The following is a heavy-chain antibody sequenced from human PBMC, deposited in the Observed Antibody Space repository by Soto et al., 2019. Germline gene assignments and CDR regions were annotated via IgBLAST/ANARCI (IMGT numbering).Heavy chain of an antibody. CDR3: ARDRTNYDFWSGYPFDYYYGMDV. CDR2: IYYSGST. V-gene: IGHV4-31*11. CDR1: DGSFNGYY. J-gene: IGHJ6*02. Sequence: PSETMSLTCAVYDGSFNGYYWSWIRQHPGKGLEWIGYIYYSGSTYYNPSLKSRVTISVDTSKNQFSLKLSSVTAADTAVYYCARDRTNYDFWSGYPFDYYYGMDVWGQGTTVTVSS. D-gene: IGHD3-3*01.